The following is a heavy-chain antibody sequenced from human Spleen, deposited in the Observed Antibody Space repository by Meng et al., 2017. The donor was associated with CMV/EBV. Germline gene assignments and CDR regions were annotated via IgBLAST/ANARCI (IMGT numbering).Heavy chain of an antibody. Sequence: GSLRLSCTVSGGSISSDSHYWGWIRQPPGKGLEWIGSIYYSGSTSYNPSLKSRVTMSLDMSKNQFSLNLSSVTAADTAVYYFARSPRGGCSSISCYTERPFDYWGQGTRVTVSS. J-gene: IGHJ4*02. CDR3: ARSPRGGCSSISCYTERPFDY. CDR2: IYYSGST. V-gene: IGHV4-39*01. CDR1: GGSISSDSHY. D-gene: IGHD2-2*02.